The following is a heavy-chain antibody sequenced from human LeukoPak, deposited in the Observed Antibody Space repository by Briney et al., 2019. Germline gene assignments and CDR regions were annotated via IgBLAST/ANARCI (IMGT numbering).Heavy chain of an antibody. CDR1: GYTFTGYY. CDR2: INPNSGGT. CDR3: ARVQYGSGSYLVY. D-gene: IGHD3-10*01. J-gene: IGHJ4*02. Sequence: ASVKVSCKASGYTFTGYYMHWVRRAPGQGLEWMGRINPNSGGTNYAQKFQGRVTMTRDTSISTAYMELSRLRSDDTAVYYCARVQYGSGSYLVYWGQGTLVTVSS. V-gene: IGHV1-2*06.